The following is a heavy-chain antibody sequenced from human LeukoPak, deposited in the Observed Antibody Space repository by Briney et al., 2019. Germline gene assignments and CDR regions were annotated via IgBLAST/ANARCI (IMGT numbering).Heavy chain of an antibody. CDR3: ASTSLYYYDSSGYSPPFN. Sequence: SETLSLTCTVSGGSISSCGYYWSWIRQHPGKGLEWIGYIYYSGSTYYNPSLKSRVTISVDTSKNQFSLKLSSVTAADTAVYYCASTSLYYYDSSGYSPPFNWGQGTLVTVSS. V-gene: IGHV4-31*03. CDR2: IYYSGST. D-gene: IGHD3-22*01. CDR1: GGSISSCGYY. J-gene: IGHJ4*02.